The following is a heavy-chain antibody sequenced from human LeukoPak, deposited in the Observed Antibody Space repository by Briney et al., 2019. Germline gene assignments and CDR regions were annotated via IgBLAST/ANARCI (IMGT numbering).Heavy chain of an antibody. J-gene: IGHJ4*02. V-gene: IGHV1-69*13. CDR3: ATETEEYCRSTSDRVIHY. Sequence: SVKVSCKASGGTFSSYAISWVRQAPGQGLEWMGGIIPIFGTANYAQKFQGRVTITADESTSTAYMELSSLRSEDTAVYYCATETEEYCRSTSDRVIHYGSQGSLVTVSS. CDR1: GGTFSSYA. CDR2: IIPIFGTA. D-gene: IGHD2-2*01.